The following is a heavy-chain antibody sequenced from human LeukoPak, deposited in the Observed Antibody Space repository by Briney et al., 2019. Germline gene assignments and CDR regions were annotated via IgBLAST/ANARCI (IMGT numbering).Heavy chain of an antibody. CDR2: IYHTGSS. J-gene: IGHJ4*02. CDR1: GGSISSNMW. CDR3: SSWPVGDASGSKVDY. Sequence: SGTLSLTCTVSGGSISSNMWWTWVRQPPGKGLEWIGEIYHTGSSDYNLSLKSRVTISIDKSKNQFSLKVSSVTAADTAVYYCSSWPVGDASGSKVDYWGQGTLVTVSS. V-gene: IGHV4-4*02. D-gene: IGHD3-10*01.